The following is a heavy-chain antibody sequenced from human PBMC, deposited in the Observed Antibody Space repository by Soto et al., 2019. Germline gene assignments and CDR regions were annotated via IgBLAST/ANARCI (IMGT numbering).Heavy chain of an antibody. J-gene: IGHJ5*02. V-gene: IGHV3-74*01. Sequence: EVQLMESGGGLVQPGGSLRLSCVASGFTFSNYWMHWVRQAPGKGLVWVSRINSDGSTRSYAESVKGRFTISRDNVKNTPYLQMNSLRAEDTAVYYCVTSGGFDHWGQGTLVTVSS. CDR2: INSDGSTR. CDR1: GFTFSNYW. CDR3: VTSGGFDH. D-gene: IGHD3-16*01.